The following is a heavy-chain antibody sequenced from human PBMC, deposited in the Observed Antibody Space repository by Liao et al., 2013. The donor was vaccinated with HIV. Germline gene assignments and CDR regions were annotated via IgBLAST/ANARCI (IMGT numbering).Heavy chain of an antibody. Sequence: QVQLQQWGAGLLKPSETLSLTCAVYGGSISSGDYYWTWIRQPPGKGLEWIGYTYYTGRTYYNPSLKSRVSILVDTSKNQFSLRLSSVTAADTAVYFCARSRSYPGSSLHFDYWGQGTLVTVSS. CDR1: GGSISSGDYY. J-gene: IGHJ4*02. CDR2: TYYTGRT. D-gene: IGHD2-2*01. CDR3: ARSRSYPGSSLHFDY. V-gene: IGHV4-30-4*08.